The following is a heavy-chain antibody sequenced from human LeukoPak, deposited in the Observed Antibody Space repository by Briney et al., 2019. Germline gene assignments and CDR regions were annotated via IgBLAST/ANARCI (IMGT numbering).Heavy chain of an antibody. D-gene: IGHD3-16*01. CDR2: TLASGTV. Sequence: SETLSLTCTVSGDSIISKNYYWTWLRQPAGKGLEWIGRTLASGTVSYSPSLKSRVTISVDTSNNQFSLSLSSVTAADTTTYYCAREGDPTSPHYYIYYMGVWGKGITVAVSS. V-gene: IGHV4-61*02. J-gene: IGHJ6*03. CDR3: AREGDPTSPHYYIYYMGV. CDR1: GDSIISKNYY.